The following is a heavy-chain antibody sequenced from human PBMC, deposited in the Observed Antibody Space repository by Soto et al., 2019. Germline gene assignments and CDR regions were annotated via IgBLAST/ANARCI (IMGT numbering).Heavy chain of an antibody. Sequence: SETLSLTCTVSGGSISSYYWSWIRQPPGKGLEWIGYIYYSGSTNYNPSLKSRVTISVDTSKNQFSLKLSSVTAADTAVYYCARGWGGTTGTTQYYYYYGMDVWGQGTTVTVSS. CDR1: GGSISSYY. J-gene: IGHJ6*02. CDR3: ARGWGGTTGTTQYYYYYGMDV. D-gene: IGHD4-17*01. V-gene: IGHV4-59*01. CDR2: IYYSGST.